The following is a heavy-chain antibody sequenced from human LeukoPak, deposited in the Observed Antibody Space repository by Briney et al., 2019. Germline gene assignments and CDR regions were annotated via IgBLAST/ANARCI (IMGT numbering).Heavy chain of an antibody. CDR2: ISYDGSNK. CDR1: GFTFSSYG. Sequence: PGRSLRLSCAASGFTFSSYGMHWVRQAPGKGLEWVAVISYDGSNKYYADSVKGRFTISRDNSKNTLYLQMNSLRAEDTAVYYCAKEFGELPPTPEYYYGMDAWGKGTTVTVSS. D-gene: IGHD3-10*01. J-gene: IGHJ6*04. V-gene: IGHV3-30*18. CDR3: AKEFGELPPTPEYYYGMDA.